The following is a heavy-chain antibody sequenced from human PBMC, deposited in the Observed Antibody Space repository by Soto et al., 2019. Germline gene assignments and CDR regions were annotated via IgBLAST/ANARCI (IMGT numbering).Heavy chain of an antibody. J-gene: IGHJ5*02. D-gene: IGHD2-2*01. CDR3: ARLGGGYCSTDLCYPGSLDP. CDR2: ICRADSGT. Sequence: PGESLKIPCKGSGYPFSSYWIAWVRQMPGKGLEGMGFICRADSGTSYSSSFEGQVTISADEAISTAYLQWSSLKAPDTDTDDCARLGGGYCSTDLCYPGSLDPWRQGALVTVSS. V-gene: IGHV5-51*01. CDR1: GYPFSSYW.